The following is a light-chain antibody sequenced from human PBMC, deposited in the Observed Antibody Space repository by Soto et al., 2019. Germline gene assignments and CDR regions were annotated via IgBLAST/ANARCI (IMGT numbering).Light chain of an antibody. CDR2: EVT. CDR3: SAYAGSTTFV. Sequence: QAVLAQPPSASGAPGQSVTSSWTGTSSDVGDNYVSWYQQHLGKAPKLIIYEVTLRTSGVTDRFSGSKSGNTASLTVSGLQAEDEADYSCSAYAGSTTFVFGTGTKVTVL. J-gene: IGLJ1*01. V-gene: IGLV2-8*01. CDR1: SSDVGDNY.